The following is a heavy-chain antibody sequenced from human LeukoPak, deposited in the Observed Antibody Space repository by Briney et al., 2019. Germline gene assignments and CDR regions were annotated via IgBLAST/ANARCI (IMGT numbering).Heavy chain of an antibody. D-gene: IGHD2-15*01. CDR3: ARGQGGGRSRYWFDP. CDR1: GYTFTSYD. J-gene: IGHJ5*02. V-gene: IGHV1-8*03. Sequence: ASVKVSCKASGYTFTSYDINWVRQATGQGLEWMGWMNPNSGNRGYAHKFQGRVTITRNTSISTAYMELSSLRAEDTAVYYCARGQGGGRSRYWFDPWGQGTLVTVSS. CDR2: MNPNSGNR.